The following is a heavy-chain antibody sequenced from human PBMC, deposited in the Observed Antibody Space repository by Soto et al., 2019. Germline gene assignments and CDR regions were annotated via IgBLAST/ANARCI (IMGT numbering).Heavy chain of an antibody. CDR2: IFSSGRT. D-gene: IGHD1-26*01. J-gene: IGHJ4*02. V-gene: IGHV4-4*07. CDR3: AKGWDVKYFDH. CDR1: GASLLSSY. Sequence: HVQLQESGPGLVKPSETLSLSCSVSGASLLSSYWSWVRQPAGKGLEWLGHIFSSGRTSYNPSLKSRVTMSMDVSNNLFSLNLSSVTAADTAVYYCAKGWDVKYFDHWGQGTLVTVSS.